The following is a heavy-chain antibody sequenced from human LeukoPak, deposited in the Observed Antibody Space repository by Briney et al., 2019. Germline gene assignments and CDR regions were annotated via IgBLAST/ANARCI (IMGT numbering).Heavy chain of an antibody. CDR2: ISAYNGNT. V-gene: IGHV1-18*04. J-gene: IGHJ3*02. Sequence: ASVKASCKASGYTFTSYYMHWVRQAPGQGLEWMGWISAYNGNTNYAQKLQGRVTMTTDTSTSTAYMELRSLRSDDTAVYYCARVLDDAFDIWGQGTMVTVSS. CDR1: GYTFTSYY. CDR3: ARVLDDAFDI.